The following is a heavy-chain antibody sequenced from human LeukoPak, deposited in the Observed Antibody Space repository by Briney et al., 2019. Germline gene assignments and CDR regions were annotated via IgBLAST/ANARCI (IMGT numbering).Heavy chain of an antibody. D-gene: IGHD6-13*01. J-gene: IGHJ5*02. Sequence: PSETLSLTCAVSGYYISSGYYWGWIRQPPGKGLEWIGSIYHSGSTYYNPSLKSRVTISVDTSKNQFSLKLSSVTAADTAVYYCARRIGYSSSWYPYGGFDPWGQGTLVTVSS. CDR1: GYYISSGYY. V-gene: IGHV4-38-2*01. CDR3: ARRIGYSSSWYPYGGFDP. CDR2: IYHSGST.